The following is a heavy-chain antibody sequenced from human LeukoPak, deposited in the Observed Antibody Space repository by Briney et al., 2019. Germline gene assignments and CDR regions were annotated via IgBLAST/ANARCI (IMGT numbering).Heavy chain of an antibody. J-gene: IGHJ3*02. D-gene: IGHD5-24*01. CDR3: ARAGYGYNFFGAFDI. CDR2: ISYDGSNK. CDR1: GFTFSSYG. Sequence: GGSLRLSCAASGFTFSSYGMHWVRQAPGKGLEWVAVISYDGSNKYYADSVKGRFTISRDNAKNSLYLQMNSLRAEDTAVYYCARAGYGYNFFGAFDIWGQGTMVTVSS. V-gene: IGHV3-30*03.